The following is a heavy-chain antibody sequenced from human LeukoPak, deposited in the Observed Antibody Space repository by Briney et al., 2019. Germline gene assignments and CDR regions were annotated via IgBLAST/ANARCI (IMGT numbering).Heavy chain of an antibody. CDR3: ARGGRWLQFTPVY. CDR1: GGSISSGDYY. CDR2: IYYSGST. V-gene: IGHV4-30-4*01. D-gene: IGHD5-24*01. J-gene: IGHJ4*02. Sequence: SETLSLTCTVSGGSISSGDYYWSWLRQPPGKGLEWLGYIYYSGSTYYNPSLKSRVTISVDTSKNQFSLKLNSVTAADTAVYYCARGGRWLQFTPVYWGRGTLVTVSS.